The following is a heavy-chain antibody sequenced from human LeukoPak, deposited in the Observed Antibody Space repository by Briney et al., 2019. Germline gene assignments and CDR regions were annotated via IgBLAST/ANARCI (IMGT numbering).Heavy chain of an antibody. J-gene: IGHJ4*02. CDR1: GGSISSYY. CDR2: IYTSGST. V-gene: IGHV4-4*07. Sequence: PSETLSLTCTVSGGSISSYYWSWIRQPAGKGLEWIGRIYTSGSTNYNPSLKSRVTMSVDTSKNQFSLKLSSVTAADTAVYYCARGVKVITMVRGVMVYFDYWGQGTLVTVSS. D-gene: IGHD3-10*01. CDR3: ARGVKVITMVRGVMVYFDY.